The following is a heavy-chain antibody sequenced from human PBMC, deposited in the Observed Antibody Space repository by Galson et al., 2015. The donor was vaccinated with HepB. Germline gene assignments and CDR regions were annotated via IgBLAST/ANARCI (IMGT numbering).Heavy chain of an antibody. J-gene: IGHJ6*02. CDR3: ATTQSTYYSDRSGYPKVGFYYYYEMDV. D-gene: IGHD3-22*01. V-gene: IGHV5-51*01. CDR1: GYSFTRDW. CDR2: IYPGDSKT. Sequence: QSGAEVKKPGESLKISCQAFGYSFTRDWLGWVRQKPGKGLEWMGIIYPGDSKTRYSPSFQGQVTISADKSISTAYVEWSSLRASDSAMYYCATTQSTYYSDRSGYPKVGFYYYYEMDVWGQGTTVTVSS.